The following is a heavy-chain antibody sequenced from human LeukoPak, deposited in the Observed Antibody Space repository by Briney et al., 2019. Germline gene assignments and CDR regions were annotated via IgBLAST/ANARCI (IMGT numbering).Heavy chain of an antibody. V-gene: IGHV5-51*01. D-gene: IGHD5-24*01. CDR1: GYSFTSYW. CDR3: ARSKIEMATTFDY. J-gene: IGHJ4*02. CDR2: IYPGDSDT. Sequence: GESLKISCKGSGYSFTSYWIGWVRQMPGKGLEWMGIIYPGDSDTRYSPSFQGQVTISADKSISAAYLQWSSLKASDTAMYYCARSKIEMATTFDYWGQGTLVTVSS.